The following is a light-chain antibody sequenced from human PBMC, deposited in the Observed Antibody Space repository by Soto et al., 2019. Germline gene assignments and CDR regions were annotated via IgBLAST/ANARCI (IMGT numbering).Light chain of an antibody. Sequence: EIVLTQSPATLYLSPGERATLSCRASQSVSNYLAWYQQKPGQAPRLLIHDASDRATGIPARFSGSGSETDFTLTISSLEPEDFALYYCQQRSSWPITFGQGTRLEIK. J-gene: IGKJ5*01. V-gene: IGKV3-11*01. CDR3: QQRSSWPIT. CDR1: QSVSNY. CDR2: DAS.